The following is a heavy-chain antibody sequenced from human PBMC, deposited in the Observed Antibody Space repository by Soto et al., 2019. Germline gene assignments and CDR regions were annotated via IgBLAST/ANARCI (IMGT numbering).Heavy chain of an antibody. J-gene: IGHJ4*02. V-gene: IGHV1-2*02. Sequence: GTSVKVSCKASGYTFTGYYMHWVRQAPGQGLEWMGWINPNSGGTNYLQKFQGRVTITRDTSASTAYMELSSLRSEDTAVYYCARDLGGWPDYWGQGTLVTVSS. CDR1: GYTFTGYY. CDR3: ARDLGGWPDY. D-gene: IGHD2-15*01. CDR2: INPNSGGT.